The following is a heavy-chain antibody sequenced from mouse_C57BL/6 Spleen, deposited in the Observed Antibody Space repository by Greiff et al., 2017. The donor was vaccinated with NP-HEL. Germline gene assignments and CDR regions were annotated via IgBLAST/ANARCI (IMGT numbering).Heavy chain of an antibody. J-gene: IGHJ2*01. D-gene: IGHD3-3*01. Sequence: QVQLQQSGAELVRPGASVKLSCKASGYTFTDYYINWVKQRPGQGLEWIARIYPGSGNTYYNEKFKGKATLTAEKSSSTAYMQLSSLTSEDSAVYFCARGGVGQGYFDYWGQGTTLTVSS. CDR2: IYPGSGNT. CDR1: GYTFTDYY. CDR3: ARGGVGQGYFDY. V-gene: IGHV1-76*01.